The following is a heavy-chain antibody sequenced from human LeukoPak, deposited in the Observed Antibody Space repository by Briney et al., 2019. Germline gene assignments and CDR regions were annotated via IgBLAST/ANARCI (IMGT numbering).Heavy chain of an antibody. CDR2: IYTSGST. CDR3: ARHRAEKPYYMDV. D-gene: IGHD5-24*01. CDR1: GGSISSGSYY. J-gene: IGHJ6*03. Sequence: SETLSLTCTVSGGSISSGSYYWSWIRQPAGKGLEWIGRIYTSGSTNYNPSLKSRVTISVDTSKNQSSLKLSSVTAADTAVYYCARHRAEKPYYMDVWGKGTTVTVSS. V-gene: IGHV4-61*02.